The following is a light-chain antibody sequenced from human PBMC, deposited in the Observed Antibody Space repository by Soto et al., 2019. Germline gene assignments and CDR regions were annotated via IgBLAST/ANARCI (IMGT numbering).Light chain of an antibody. CDR2: HVT. J-gene: IGLJ1*01. CDR3: FALTASQTYV. Sequence: QSLLTQPASVSGSPGQSITISCTGPSSDIGHCDYVSWYQQHPGNAPRLMIYHVTYRPSGVSNRYSGSKSGNSASLTISGLQSGDEADYYCFALTASQTYVCGSGTKVTV. CDR1: SSDIGHCDY. V-gene: IGLV2-14*03.